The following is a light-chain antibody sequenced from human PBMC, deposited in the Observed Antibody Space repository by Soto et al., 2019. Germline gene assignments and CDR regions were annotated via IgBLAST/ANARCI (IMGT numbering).Light chain of an antibody. Sequence: EIVLTQSPVTRSLSPGERATLSCRASQSVSSYLAWYQQKPGQAPRLLIYGASSRATGIPDRFSGSGSGTDFTLTISRLEPEDFAVYYCQQYGSSLGITFCQGTRLEIK. CDR2: GAS. CDR1: QSVSSY. J-gene: IGKJ5*01. V-gene: IGKV3-20*01. CDR3: QQYGSSLGIT.